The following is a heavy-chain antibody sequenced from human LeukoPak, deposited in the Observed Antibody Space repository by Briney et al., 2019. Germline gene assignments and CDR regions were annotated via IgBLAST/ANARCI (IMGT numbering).Heavy chain of an antibody. Sequence: GGSLRLSCAASGFTFSDYYMSWIRQAPGKGLEWVANINADGSEKFYVDSMKGRFSISRDNAENSVSLQMSSLRGEDTAVYYCARESRGYNILTGYYTQLDYWGQGTRVTVSS. CDR3: ARESRGYNILTGYYTQLDY. V-gene: IGHV3-7*01. D-gene: IGHD3-9*01. CDR1: GFTFSDYY. J-gene: IGHJ4*02. CDR2: INADGSEK.